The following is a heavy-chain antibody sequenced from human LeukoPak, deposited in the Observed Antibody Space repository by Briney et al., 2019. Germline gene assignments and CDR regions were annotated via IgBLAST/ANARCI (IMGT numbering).Heavy chain of an antibody. CDR1: GGSISSYY. CDR2: IYTSGST. Sequence: PSETLSLTCTVSGGSISSYYWSWIRQPPGNLLEWIGYIYTSGSTNYNPSLKRRVTISVDPSKNQFSLKLSSVTAADTAVYYCARTKERWFDPWGQGTLVTVSS. J-gene: IGHJ5*02. CDR3: ARTKERWFDP. V-gene: IGHV4-4*09.